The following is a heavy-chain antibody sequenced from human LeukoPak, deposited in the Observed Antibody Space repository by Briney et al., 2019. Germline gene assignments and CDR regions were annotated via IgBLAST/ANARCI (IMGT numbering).Heavy chain of an antibody. CDR1: GYTFTSYG. Sequence: ASVQVSCKASGYTFTSYGISWVRQAPGQGLEWMGWISAYNGNTNYAQKLQGRVTMTTDTSTSTAYMELRSLRSDDTAVYYCARDLQLWSFYYGMDVWGQGTTVTVSS. V-gene: IGHV1-18*01. CDR3: ARDLQLWSFYYGMDV. CDR2: ISAYNGNT. J-gene: IGHJ6*02. D-gene: IGHD5-18*01.